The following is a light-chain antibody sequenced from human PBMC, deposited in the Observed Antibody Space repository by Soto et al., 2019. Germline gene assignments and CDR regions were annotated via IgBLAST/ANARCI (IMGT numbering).Light chain of an antibody. J-gene: IGLJ2*01. CDR3: SSYADSHTFLL. V-gene: IGLV2-23*02. CDR1: SSDVGSYNL. Sequence: QSVLTQPASVSGSPGQSITISCTGTSSDVGSYNLVSWYQHYPGTAPKLMISEVTKRPSGISNRFSGSKSGNTASLTISGLQAEDEADYYCSSYADSHTFLLFGGGTQLTVL. CDR2: EVT.